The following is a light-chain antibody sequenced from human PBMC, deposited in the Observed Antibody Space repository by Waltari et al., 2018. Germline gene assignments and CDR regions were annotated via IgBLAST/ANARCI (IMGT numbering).Light chain of an antibody. CDR2: NVS. J-gene: IGLJ3*02. Sequence: QSALTQPASVSGSPGQSITISCTGTSSDVGGYKYVSWYQQHPGKAPKHMIYNVSKRPSGVSNRFSGSKSGNTASLTISGLQAEDEADYYCCSYAGSTTSVVFGGGTKVTVL. V-gene: IGLV2-23*02. CDR3: CSYAGSTTSVV. CDR1: SSDVGGYKY.